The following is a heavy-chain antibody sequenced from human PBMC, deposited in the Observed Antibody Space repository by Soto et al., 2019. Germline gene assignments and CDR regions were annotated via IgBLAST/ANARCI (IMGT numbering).Heavy chain of an antibody. J-gene: IGHJ4*02. CDR3: ARVYGDYVYVDY. V-gene: IGHV1-69*13. Sequence: ASVKVSCKASGGTFSSYAISWVRQAPGQGLEWMGGIIPIFGTANYAQKFQGRVTITADESTSTAYMELSSLRSEDTAVYYCARVYGDYVYVDYWGQGTLVTVSS. CDR1: GGTFSSYA. CDR2: IIPIFGTA. D-gene: IGHD4-17*01.